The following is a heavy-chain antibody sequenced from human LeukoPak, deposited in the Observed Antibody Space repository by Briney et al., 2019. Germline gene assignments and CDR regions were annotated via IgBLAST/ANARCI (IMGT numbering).Heavy chain of an antibody. CDR1: GGSISSNSYY. Sequence: PSETLSLTCTVSGGSISSNSYYWGWIRQPPGKGLEWIGSIYYSGSTYYNPSLKSRVTISVDTSKNQFSLKLSSVTAADTAVYYCASRRGYYDYVWGSYRLDYWGQGTLVTVSS. J-gene: IGHJ4*02. CDR2: IYYSGST. CDR3: ASRRGYYDYVWGSYRLDY. D-gene: IGHD3-16*02. V-gene: IGHV4-39*01.